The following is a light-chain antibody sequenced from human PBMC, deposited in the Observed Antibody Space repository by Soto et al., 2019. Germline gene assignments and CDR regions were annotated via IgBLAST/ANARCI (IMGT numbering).Light chain of an antibody. J-gene: IGKJ5*01. CDR2: GAS. Sequence: EVVLTQSPGTLSLSPGERATLSCRASQSVNSYLAWHQQRPGQAPRPLIFGASSKATGIPDRFSCSGSGTDFTLTISRLEPEDFAVYYCQQYDNSPITFGQGTRLEIK. CDR1: QSVNSY. V-gene: IGKV3-20*01. CDR3: QQYDNSPIT.